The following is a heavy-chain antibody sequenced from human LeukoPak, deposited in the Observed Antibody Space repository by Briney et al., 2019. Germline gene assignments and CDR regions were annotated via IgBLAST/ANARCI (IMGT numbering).Heavy chain of an antibody. CDR2: ISSSSSYI. CDR1: GFTSSSYS. Sequence: PGGSLRLSCAASGFTSSSYSMNWVRQAPGKGLEWVSSISSSSSYIYYADSVKGRFTISRDNAKNSLYLQMNSLRAEDTAVYYCASAPGYSYSRYYYYGMDVWGQGTTVTVSS. D-gene: IGHD5-18*01. CDR3: ASAPGYSYSRYYYYGMDV. J-gene: IGHJ6*02. V-gene: IGHV3-21*01.